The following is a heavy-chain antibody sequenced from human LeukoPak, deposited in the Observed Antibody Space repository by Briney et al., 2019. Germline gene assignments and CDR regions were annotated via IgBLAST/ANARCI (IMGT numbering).Heavy chain of an antibody. V-gene: IGHV3-9*01. J-gene: IGHJ4*02. Sequence: GRSLRLSCAASGFTFDDYAMHWVRQAPGKGLEWVSGISWNSGSIGYADSVKGRFTISRDNAKNSLYLQMNSLRAEDTAVYYCARGITEIDYWGQGTLVTVSS. CDR2: ISWNSGSI. D-gene: IGHD2-8*02. CDR1: GFTFDDYA. CDR3: ARGITEIDY.